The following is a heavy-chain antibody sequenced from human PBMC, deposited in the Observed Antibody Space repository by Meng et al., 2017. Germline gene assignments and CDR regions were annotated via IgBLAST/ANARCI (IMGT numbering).Heavy chain of an antibody. CDR3: ARDEDISAAGKLFGDY. D-gene: IGHD6-13*01. CDR1: GYPFPHYW. V-gene: IGHV1-2*06. J-gene: IGHJ4*02. Sequence: GHGGEKPGASVKVSCTASGYPFPHYWLNWVRRAPGQGLEWMGRINPKSGDTHYAQRFQGRVTMTGDTSISTAYMELSGLRSDDTAMYYCARDEDISAAGKLFGDYGGQGTLVTVSS. CDR2: INPKSGDT.